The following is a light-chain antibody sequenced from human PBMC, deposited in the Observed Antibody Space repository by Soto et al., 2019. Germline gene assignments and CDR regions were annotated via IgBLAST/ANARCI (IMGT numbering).Light chain of an antibody. V-gene: IGLV2-14*01. CDR3: SSYTSSSTLVV. Sequence: QSALTQPASVSGSPGQSITISCTGTSSDVGGYNYVSWYQQHPGKAPKLMIYDVSNRPSGVSNRFSGSKSGNTASLPISGLQAGEEADYYCSSYTSSSTLVVFGGGTQLTFL. CDR1: SSDVGGYNY. J-gene: IGLJ2*01. CDR2: DVS.